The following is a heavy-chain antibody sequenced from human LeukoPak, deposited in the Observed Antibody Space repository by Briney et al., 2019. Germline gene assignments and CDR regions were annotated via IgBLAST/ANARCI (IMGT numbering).Heavy chain of an antibody. D-gene: IGHD3-16*01. CDR2: IYSGGST. Sequence: GGFLRLSCAASGFTVSYSYMRWVRQAPGKGLEWVSVIYSGGSTYYADSVKGRFTISRDDSKNTLFLHMDSLTVGDTAVYYCSRDLSTYYLHSDYVSPRDYWGQGTLVTVSS. CDR1: GFTVSYSY. J-gene: IGHJ4*02. CDR3: SRDLSTYYLHSDYVSPRDY. V-gene: IGHV3-53*01.